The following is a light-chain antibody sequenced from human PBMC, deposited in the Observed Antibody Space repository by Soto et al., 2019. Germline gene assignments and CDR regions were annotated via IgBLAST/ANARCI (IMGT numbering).Light chain of an antibody. CDR2: DAS. Sequence: DIQVTQSPYALSASVGYRVTITCQASQDISDVLNWYQQQPGKAPKVLIYDASKLQTGVPSRFSGRGSGKDFTFTISSLQPDDSGTYYCQQFYDLPITFGQGTRLEN. CDR1: QDISDV. CDR3: QQFYDLPIT. J-gene: IGKJ5*01. V-gene: IGKV1-33*01.